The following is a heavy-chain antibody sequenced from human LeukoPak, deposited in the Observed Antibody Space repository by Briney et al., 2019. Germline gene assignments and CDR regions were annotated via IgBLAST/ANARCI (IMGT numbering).Heavy chain of an antibody. CDR1: GFTFSSYA. V-gene: IGHV3-53*01. D-gene: IGHD3-22*01. Sequence: PGGSLRLSCAASGFTFSSYAMSWVRQAPGKGLEWVSVIYSGGSTYYADSVKGRFTISRDNSKNTLYLQMNSLRAEDTAVYYCAREGYYYDSSGYYYAFDYWGQGTLVTVSS. CDR3: AREGYYYDSSGYYYAFDY. CDR2: IYSGGST. J-gene: IGHJ4*02.